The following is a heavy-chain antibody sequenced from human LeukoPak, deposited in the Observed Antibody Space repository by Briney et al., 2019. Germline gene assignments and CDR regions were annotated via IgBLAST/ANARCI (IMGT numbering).Heavy chain of an antibody. CDR1: GVSISSGGYS. J-gene: IGHJ4*02. D-gene: IGHD5-18*01. CDR2: IYHSGST. Sequence: SQTLSLTCAVSGVSISSGGYSWSWIRQPPGKGLEWIGYIYHSGSTYYNPSLKSRVTISVDRSKNQFSLKLSSVTAADTAVYYCARAQGYSYGYGYDYWGQGTLVTVSS. V-gene: IGHV4-30-2*01. CDR3: ARAQGYSYGYGYDY.